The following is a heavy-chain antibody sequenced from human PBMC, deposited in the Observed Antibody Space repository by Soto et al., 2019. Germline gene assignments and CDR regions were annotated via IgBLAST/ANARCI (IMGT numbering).Heavy chain of an antibody. V-gene: IGHV3-33*01. J-gene: IGHJ5*02. D-gene: IGHD2-15*01. CDR2: IWYDGSNK. CDR1: GFTFSSYG. Sequence: GGSLRLSCAASGFTFSSYGMHWVRQAPGKGLEWVAVIWYDGSNKYYADSEKGRFTISRDNSKNTLYLQMNSLRAEDTAVYYCARDPRSGGSWAWGQGTLVTVSS. CDR3: ARDPRSGGSWA.